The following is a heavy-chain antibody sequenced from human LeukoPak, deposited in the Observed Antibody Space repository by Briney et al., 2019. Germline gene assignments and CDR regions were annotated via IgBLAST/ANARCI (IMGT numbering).Heavy chain of an antibody. CDR3: ARDVWPYTYYYDTHPLGGGFDY. V-gene: IGHV3-11*01. CDR2: ISSSGSTK. D-gene: IGHD3-22*01. CDR1: GFTFRDYY. Sequence: PGGSLRLSCAASGFTFRDYYMSWIRQAPGQGLEWISYISSSGSTKYYTDSVRGRFAISRDNAKNSLYLQMNSLRTEDIAFYYCARDVWPYTYYYDTHPLGGGFDYWGQGTLVTVSS. J-gene: IGHJ4*02.